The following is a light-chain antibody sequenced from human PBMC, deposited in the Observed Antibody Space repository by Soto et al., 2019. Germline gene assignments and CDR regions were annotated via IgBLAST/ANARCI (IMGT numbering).Light chain of an antibody. Sequence: QSVLTQPASVSGSPGQSITISCTGSSRYVGSYTLVSWYQQHPGKVPKLMIYEVSKRPSGVSVRFSGSRSGNTASLTISGLQAEDEADYFCWSYAGSFTYVFGTGTKVTVL. CDR3: WSYAGSFTYV. CDR2: EVS. V-gene: IGLV2-23*02. CDR1: SRYVGSYTL. J-gene: IGLJ1*01.